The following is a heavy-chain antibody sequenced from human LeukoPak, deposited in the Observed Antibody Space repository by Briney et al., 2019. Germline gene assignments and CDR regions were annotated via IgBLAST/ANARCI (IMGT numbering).Heavy chain of an antibody. Sequence: GGSLRLSCAASGFTFSTYAIHWVRQAPGKGLEWLAVISYDGSSKYYADSVRGRFTISRDNSKNTLYLQMNSLRAEDTAVYFWSKANRPYFYLFRMDILGQGTTGTGS. J-gene: IGHJ6*02. CDR1: GFTFSTYA. CDR3: SKANRPYFYLFRMDI. CDR2: ISYDGSSK. V-gene: IGHV3-30-3*01.